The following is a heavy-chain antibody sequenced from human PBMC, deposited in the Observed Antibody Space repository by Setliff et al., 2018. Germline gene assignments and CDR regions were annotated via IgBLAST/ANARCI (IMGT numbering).Heavy chain of an antibody. Sequence: SETLSLTCAVSGFSISSCYYWGWILQPPGKGLEWIVNIHHSGNTNYNPSLKSRVPISVDTSKNQISLKLSSVTAADTAAYYCARGHPPSDSSGYYYAYWGQGTLVTVSS. V-gene: IGHV4-38-2*01. D-gene: IGHD3-22*01. J-gene: IGHJ4*02. CDR1: GFSISSCYY. CDR3: ARGHPPSDSSGYYYAY. CDR2: IHHSGNT.